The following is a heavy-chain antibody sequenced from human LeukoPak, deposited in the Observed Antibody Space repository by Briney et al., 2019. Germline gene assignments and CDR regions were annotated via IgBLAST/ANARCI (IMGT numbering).Heavy chain of an antibody. CDR3: ARGRTYFDY. D-gene: IGHD3/OR15-3a*01. V-gene: IGHV4-39*07. Sequence: SETLSLTCTVSGGSISSSSYYWGWIRQPPGKGLEWIGSIYYSGSTYYNPSLKSRVTISVDTSKNQFSLKLSSVTAADTAVYYCARGRTYFDYWGQGTLVTVSS. J-gene: IGHJ4*02. CDR1: GGSISSSSYY. CDR2: IYYSGST.